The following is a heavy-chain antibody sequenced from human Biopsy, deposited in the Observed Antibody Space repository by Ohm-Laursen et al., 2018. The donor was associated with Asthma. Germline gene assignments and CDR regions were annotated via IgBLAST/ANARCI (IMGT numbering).Heavy chain of an antibody. CDR3: ARKAGSCISRTCYSLDF. CDR1: GGTFNTYV. J-gene: IGHJ4*02. CDR2: INSVFGTP. D-gene: IGHD2-2*01. Sequence: SSVKVSCKPLGGTFNTYVIGWVRQAPGQGLEWMGGINSVFGTPTYPQKFQDRVTITADDSTSTVYMELSSLRSEDTAVYYCARKAGSCISRTCYSLDFWGQGTLVTVPS. V-gene: IGHV1-69*01.